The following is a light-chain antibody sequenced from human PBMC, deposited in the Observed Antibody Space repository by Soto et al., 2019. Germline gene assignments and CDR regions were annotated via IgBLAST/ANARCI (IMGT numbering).Light chain of an antibody. V-gene: IGLV4-69*01. J-gene: IGLJ3*02. Sequence: QLVLTQSPSASASLGASVKLTCTLNSGHRTYAIAWHQQQPEKGPRYLMKVNSDGSHSMGDGIPDRFSGSSSGAERYLTISSLQSEDEADYYCQTWGTGIPVFGGGTKLTVL. CDR2: VNSDGSH. CDR3: QTWGTGIPV. CDR1: SGHRTYA.